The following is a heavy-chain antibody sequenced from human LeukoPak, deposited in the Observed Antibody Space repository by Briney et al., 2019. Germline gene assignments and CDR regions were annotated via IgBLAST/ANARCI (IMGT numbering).Heavy chain of an antibody. CDR2: IYFGGTI. V-gene: IGHV3-53*01. CDR1: GFTVSSNY. CDR3: TTSLAGAVTAVYPFDN. D-gene: IGHD2-21*02. Sequence: GGSLRLSCAASGFTVSSNYMTWVRQAPGQGREWVSDIYFGGTIYYADSVKGRFTISRDNSKNTVYFQMNSLRVEDTAVYYCTTSLAGAVTAVYPFDNWGQGTLVTVSS. J-gene: IGHJ4*02.